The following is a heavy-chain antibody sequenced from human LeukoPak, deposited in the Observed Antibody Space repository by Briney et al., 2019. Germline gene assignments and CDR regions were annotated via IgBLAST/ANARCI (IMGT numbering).Heavy chain of an antibody. CDR1: GFTFSSYG. J-gene: IGHJ6*03. CDR2: IRYDGGNK. Sequence: GGSLRLSCAASGFTFSSYGIHWVRQAPGKGLEWVAFIRYDGGNKYYADSVKGRFTISRDNYKSTLYLQMNSLRAEDTAVYYCAKGGGTGYRYHNYYMDVWGKGTTVSISS. CDR3: AKGGGTGYRYHNYYMDV. V-gene: IGHV3-30*02. D-gene: IGHD2-8*02.